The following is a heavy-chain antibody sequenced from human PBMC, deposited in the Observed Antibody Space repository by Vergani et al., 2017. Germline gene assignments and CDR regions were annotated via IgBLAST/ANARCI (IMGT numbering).Heavy chain of an antibody. CDR2: VNNSVSI. D-gene: IGHD2-21*02. CDR1: GGSFTKYY. Sequence: QVQLQQWGAGLLKPSETLSLKCAVYGGSFTKYYWSWIRQPPGKGLDWIGEVNNSVSINYSPSLKSGVTISIDTSKQQFSLTLSSVTAADTAVYYCARVSRFSDPRHYDHYHYMDVWGDGTTVTVS. V-gene: IGHV4-34*01. J-gene: IGHJ6*03. CDR3: ARVSRFSDPRHYDHYHYMDV.